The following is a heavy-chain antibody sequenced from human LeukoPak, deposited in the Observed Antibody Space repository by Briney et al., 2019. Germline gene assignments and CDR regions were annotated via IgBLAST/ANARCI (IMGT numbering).Heavy chain of an antibody. CDR2: ISAYNGNT. Sequence: ASVKVSCKASGYTFTSYGISWVRQAPGQGLDWMGWISAYNGNTNYAQKFQGRVTITADESTSTAYMELSSLRSEDAAVYYCARKGSIVVVPAATEDNWFDPWGQGTLVTVSS. D-gene: IGHD2-2*01. V-gene: IGHV1-18*01. J-gene: IGHJ5*02. CDR1: GYTFTSYG. CDR3: ARKGSIVVVPAATEDNWFDP.